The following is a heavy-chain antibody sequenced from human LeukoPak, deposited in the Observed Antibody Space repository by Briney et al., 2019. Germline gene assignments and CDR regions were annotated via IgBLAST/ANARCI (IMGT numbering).Heavy chain of an antibody. D-gene: IGHD2-15*01. J-gene: IGHJ5*02. V-gene: IGHV3-48*01. CDR2: ISSTSSTI. CDR1: GFTFSNYG. CDR3: AKASETSGGSCYQSLGS. Sequence: PGGSLRLSCAASGFTFSNYGMHWVRQAPGKGLEWVSHISSTSSTINYADSVKGRFTISRDNAKNSLYLQMNSLRAEDTAVYYCAKASETSGGSCYQSLGSWGQGILVTVSS.